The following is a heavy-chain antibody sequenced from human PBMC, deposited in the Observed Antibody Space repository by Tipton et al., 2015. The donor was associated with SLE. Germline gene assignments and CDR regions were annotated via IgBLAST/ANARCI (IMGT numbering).Heavy chain of an antibody. CDR1: GFTFGDYA. Sequence: SLRLSCTASGFTFGDYAMSWVRQAPGKGLEWVANIKQDGSEKYYVDSVKGRFTISRDNAKNSLYLQMNSLRAEDTAVYYCAKDIGVSTGENYYYGMDVWGQGTTVTVSS. D-gene: IGHD3-16*01. V-gene: IGHV3-7*01. CDR3: AKDIGVSTGENYYYGMDV. CDR2: IKQDGSEK. J-gene: IGHJ6*02.